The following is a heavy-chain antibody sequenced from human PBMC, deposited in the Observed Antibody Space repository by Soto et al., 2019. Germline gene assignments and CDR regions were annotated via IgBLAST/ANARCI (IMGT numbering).Heavy chain of an antibody. CDR1: GGSVSSGSYY. CDR2: IYYSGST. J-gene: IGHJ4*02. Sequence: QVQLQESGPGLVKPSETLSLTCTVSGGSVSSGSYYWSWIRQPPGKGLEWIGYIYYSGSTNYNPSLKRRVTLSVETSKNQFSLKLSSVTAADTAVYYCARISGYSYGLPPYFDYWGQGTLVTVSS. D-gene: IGHD5-18*01. CDR3: ARISGYSYGLPPYFDY. V-gene: IGHV4-61*01.